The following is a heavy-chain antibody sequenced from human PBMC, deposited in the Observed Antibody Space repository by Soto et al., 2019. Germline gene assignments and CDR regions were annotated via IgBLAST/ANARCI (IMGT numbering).Heavy chain of an antibody. CDR3: ASSSLYGMDV. CDR2: IFHTGTT. V-gene: IGHV4-38-2*02. Sequence: SETLSLTCTVSGGSISSGYHWAWIRQPPGMRLEWVASIFHTGTTYYNPSLTSRVTISVDTSRNQFSLKLTSVTAADSAVYYCASSSLYGMDVCGQGTTVTVSS. CDR1: GGSISSGYH. J-gene: IGHJ6*02.